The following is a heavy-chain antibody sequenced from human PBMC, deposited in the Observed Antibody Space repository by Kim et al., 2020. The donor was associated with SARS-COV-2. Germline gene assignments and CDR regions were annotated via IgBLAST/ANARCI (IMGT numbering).Heavy chain of an antibody. D-gene: IGHD3-10*01. CDR3: ARVRDYGSGSYYYFDY. J-gene: IGHJ4*02. V-gene: IGHV3-21*01. Sequence: GGSLRLSCAASGFTFSSYSMNWVRQAPGKGLEWVSSISSSSSYIYYADSVKGRFTISRDNAKNSLYLQMNSLRAEDTAVYYCARVRDYGSGSYYYFDYWGQGTLVTVSS. CDR1: GFTFSSYS. CDR2: ISSSSSYI.